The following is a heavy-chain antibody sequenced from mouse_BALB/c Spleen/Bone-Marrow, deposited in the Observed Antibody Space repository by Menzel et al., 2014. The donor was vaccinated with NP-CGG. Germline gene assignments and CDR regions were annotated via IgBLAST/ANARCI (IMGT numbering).Heavy chain of an antibody. Sequence: EVKLVESGGGLVQPGGSLRLSCTTSGFTFTNYFMTWVRQPPGKALEWLGFIRNKANGYTTEYNPSVKGRFTISRDNSQGIFYLQMNTLRAGDSAIYYCARDYNGYFDFWGQGTTLTVSS. CDR3: ARDYNGYFDF. CDR2: IRNKANGYTT. J-gene: IGHJ2*01. D-gene: IGHD6-1*01. V-gene: IGHV7-3*02. CDR1: GFTFTNYF.